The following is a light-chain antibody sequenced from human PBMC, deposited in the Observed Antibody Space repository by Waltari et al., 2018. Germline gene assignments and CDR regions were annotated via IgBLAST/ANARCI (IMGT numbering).Light chain of an antibody. V-gene: IGLV3-25*03. CDR1: GLPKQY. CDR2: KDS. J-gene: IGLJ1*01. Sequence: SYELTQPPSVSVSPGQTARITCSGDGLPKQYGYWYQQSAGQAPVLVIKKDSERPSGIPERFSGSSSGTTVTLTISGVQAEDEADYYCQSTDSSGTYLYVFGSGTKLTVL. CDR3: QSTDSSGTYLYV.